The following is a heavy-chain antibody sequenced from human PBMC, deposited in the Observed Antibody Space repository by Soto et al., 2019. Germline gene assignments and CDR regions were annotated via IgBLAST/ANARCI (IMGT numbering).Heavy chain of an antibody. D-gene: IGHD3-10*01. CDR3: AKEGGTMVRGVIITGRYYYYGMDV. V-gene: IGHV3-30*18. CDR2: ISYDGSNK. J-gene: IGHJ6*02. CDR1: GFTFSSYG. Sequence: GGSLRLSCAASGFTFSSYGMHWVRQAPGKGLEWVAVISYDGSNKYYADSVKGRFTISRDNSKNTLYLQMNSLRAEDTAVYYCAKEGGTMVRGVIITGRYYYYGMDVWGQGTTVTVSS.